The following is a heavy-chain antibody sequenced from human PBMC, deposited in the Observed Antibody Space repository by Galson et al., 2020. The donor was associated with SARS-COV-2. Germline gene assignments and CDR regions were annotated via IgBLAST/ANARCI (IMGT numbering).Heavy chain of an antibody. CDR2: ISSSGSTI. D-gene: IGHD3-10*01. CDR1: GFTFSDYY. CDR3: AREVAWGSGSNPRVYYYYCMDV. J-gene: IGHJ6*02. V-gene: IGHV3-11*01. Sequence: GESLKISCAASGFTFSDYYMSWIRQAPGKGLEWVSYISSSGSTIYYADSVKGRFTISRDNAKNSLYLQMNSLRAEDTAVYYCAREVAWGSGSNPRVYYYYCMDVWGQGTTVTVSS.